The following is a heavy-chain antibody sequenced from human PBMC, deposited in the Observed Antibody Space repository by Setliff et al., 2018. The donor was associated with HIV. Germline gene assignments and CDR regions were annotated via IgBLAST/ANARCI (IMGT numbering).Heavy chain of an antibody. Sequence: GGSLRLSCAVSGFTFSDYGIHWVRQAPGKGLEWLTYIRYDASNKFYADSVKGRFTISRDNSKNTLFLQLNSLRVDDTAVYYCAKSCDVPSKPGPYYYSMDVWGKGTTVTVSS. CDR1: GFTFSDYG. J-gene: IGHJ6*03. CDR2: IRYDASNK. CDR3: AKSCDVPSKPGPYYYSMDV. D-gene: IGHD2-2*01. V-gene: IGHV3-30*02.